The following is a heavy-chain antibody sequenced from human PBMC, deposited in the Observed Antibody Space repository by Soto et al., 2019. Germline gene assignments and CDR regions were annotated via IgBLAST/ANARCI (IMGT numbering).Heavy chain of an antibody. Sequence: QVQLQESGPGLVKPSQTLTLTCTVSGGSISSGSFYWSWIRQHPGKGMEWIGHISDSGSSYYTPSLESRVTISVDTSKNQFYLKLSAVTAADTAVYFCARTTFYDIFTAYYSLFDYWGLGTLVTVSS. CDR1: GGSISSGSFY. CDR2: ISDSGSS. CDR3: ARTTFYDIFTAYYSLFDY. J-gene: IGHJ4*02. D-gene: IGHD3-9*01. V-gene: IGHV4-31*03.